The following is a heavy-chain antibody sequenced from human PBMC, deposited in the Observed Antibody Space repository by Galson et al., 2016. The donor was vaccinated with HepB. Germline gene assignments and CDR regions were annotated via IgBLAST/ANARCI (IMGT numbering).Heavy chain of an antibody. CDR2: INHSGTT. CDR1: GGSFSGYY. CDR3: ARGLPMGQQLLNYYYNYGMDV. J-gene: IGHJ6*02. V-gene: IGHV4-34*01. Sequence: LSLTCAVCGGSFSGYYWSWIRQPPGKGLEWIGEINHSGTTNYNPSLKSRVTISVDTSKKQLSLKLSSVTAADTGVFYCARGLPMGQQLLNYYYNYGMDVWGQGTTVTVSS. D-gene: IGHD6-13*01.